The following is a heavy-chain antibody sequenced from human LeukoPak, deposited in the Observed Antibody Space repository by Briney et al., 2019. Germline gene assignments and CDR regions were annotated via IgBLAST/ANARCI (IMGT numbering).Heavy chain of an antibody. V-gene: IGHV3-21*01. CDR1: GFTFSSYS. CDR3: ARDTRPETITMVRGADLDY. J-gene: IGHJ4*02. D-gene: IGHD3-10*01. Sequence: GGSLRLSCAASGFTFSSYSMNWVRQAPGKWLEWVSSIISSSSYIYYADSVKGRFTISRDNAKNSLYLQMNSLRAEDTAVYYCARDTRPETITMVRGADLDYWGQGTLVTVFS. CDR2: IISSSSYI.